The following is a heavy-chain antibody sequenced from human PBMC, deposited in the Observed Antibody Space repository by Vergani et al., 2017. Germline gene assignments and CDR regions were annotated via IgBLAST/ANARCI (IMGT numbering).Heavy chain of an antibody. Sequence: VQLVESGGGLVQPGGSLRLSCAASGFTFSSYWMHWVRQAPGKGLVWVSRINSDGSSTSYADSVKGRFTISRDNAKNTLYLQMNSLRAEDTAVYYCARAMARGIAARPFDYWGQGTLVTVSS. D-gene: IGHD6-6*01. CDR3: ARAMARGIAARPFDY. V-gene: IGHV3-74*02. CDR2: INSDGSST. CDR1: GFTFSSYW. J-gene: IGHJ4*02.